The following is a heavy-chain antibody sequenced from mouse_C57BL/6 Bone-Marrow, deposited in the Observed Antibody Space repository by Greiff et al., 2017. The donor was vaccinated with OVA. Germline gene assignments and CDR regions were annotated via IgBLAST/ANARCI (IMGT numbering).Heavy chain of an antibody. D-gene: IGHD1-1*01. V-gene: IGHV3-6*01. CDR1: GYSITSGYY. Sequence: DVQLQESGPGLVKPSQSLSLTCSVTGYSITSGYYWNWIRQFPGNKLEWMGYISYDGSNNYNPSLKNRISITRDTSKNQFFLKLNSVTTEDTATYYCARDDYYGRFDYWGQGTTLTVSS. J-gene: IGHJ2*01. CDR2: ISYDGSN. CDR3: ARDDYYGRFDY.